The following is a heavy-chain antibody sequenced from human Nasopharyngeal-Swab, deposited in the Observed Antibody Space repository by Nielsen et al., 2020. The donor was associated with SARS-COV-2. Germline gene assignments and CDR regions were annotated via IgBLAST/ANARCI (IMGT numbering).Heavy chain of an antibody. J-gene: IGHJ3*02. CDR2: IIPIFGTA. CDR1: GGTFSSYA. Sequence: SVQVSCKASGGTFSSYAISWVRQAPGQGLEWMGGIIPIFGTANYAQKFQGRVTITADESTSTAYMELSSLRSEDTAVYYCARGALHYDSSGYYGVGAFDIWGQGTMVTVSS. V-gene: IGHV1-69*13. D-gene: IGHD3-22*01. CDR3: ARGALHYDSSGYYGVGAFDI.